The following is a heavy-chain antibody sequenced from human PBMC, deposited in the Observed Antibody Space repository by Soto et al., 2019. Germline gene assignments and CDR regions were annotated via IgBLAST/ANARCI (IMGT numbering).Heavy chain of an antibody. CDR1: GFTFSSYG. CDR3: AKDGDAAAAGYYFDY. Sequence: GGSLRLSCAASGFTFSSYGMHWVREAPGKGLEWVAVISYNGNDKYHADSVKGRFTVSRDNSKNTLYLQMNSLRPEDTAVYHCAKDGDAAAAGYYFDYWGQGTLVTVSS. CDR2: ISYNGNDK. V-gene: IGHV3-30*18. D-gene: IGHD6-13*01. J-gene: IGHJ4*02.